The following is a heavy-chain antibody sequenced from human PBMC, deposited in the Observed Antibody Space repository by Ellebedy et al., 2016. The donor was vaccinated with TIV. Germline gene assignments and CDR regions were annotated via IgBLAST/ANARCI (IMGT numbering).Heavy chain of an antibody. J-gene: IGHJ4*02. CDR1: GDPMTTHF. Sequence: MPSETLSPTCSVSGDPMTTHFWSWVRQPPAPGLEYFGYVDLGWNTVYSPSLKSRVTISLDTSKFQFYLKLNSVTAADTAVYYCARRVREGSEYFDYWGRGTLVTVSS. CDR2: VDLGWNT. V-gene: IGHV4-59*11. CDR3: ARRVREGSEYFDY. D-gene: IGHD3-10*01.